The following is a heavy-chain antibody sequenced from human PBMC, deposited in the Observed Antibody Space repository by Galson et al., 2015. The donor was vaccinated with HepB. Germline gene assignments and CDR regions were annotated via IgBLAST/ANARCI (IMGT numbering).Heavy chain of an antibody. V-gene: IGHV5-51*03. Sequence: QSGAEVKKPGDSLRISCKGSGYTFTSYYIGWVRQMPGKGLEWMGIIYGGDSDTIYSPSFQGQVTLSADKSISTAYLQWRSLKASDTVMFFCARLSLGFDSFDSWGQGTSVTVSS. CDR1: GYTFTSYY. CDR2: IYGGDSDT. D-gene: IGHD3-10*01. J-gene: IGHJ4*02. CDR3: ARLSLGFDSFDS.